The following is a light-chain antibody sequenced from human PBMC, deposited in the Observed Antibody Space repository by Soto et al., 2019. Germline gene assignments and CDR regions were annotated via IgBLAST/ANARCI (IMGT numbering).Light chain of an antibody. Sequence: QSALTQPASVSGSPGQSITISCTGTSSDVGGYNSVSWCQQHPGKAPKLMIYDVSHRPSGVSDRFSGSKSVNTAALTISGLQAEDEADYYCSSYTSSSLLVFGGGTKLTVL. CDR3: SSYTSSSLLV. J-gene: IGLJ2*01. CDR1: SSDVGGYNS. CDR2: DVS. V-gene: IGLV2-14*01.